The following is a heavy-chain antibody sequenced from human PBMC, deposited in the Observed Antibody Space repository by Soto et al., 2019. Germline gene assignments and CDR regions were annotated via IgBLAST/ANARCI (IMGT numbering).Heavy chain of an antibody. J-gene: IGHJ4*02. CDR1: GFTFSDHY. D-gene: IGHD3-10*01. Sequence: GGSLRLSCAASGFTFSDHYMSWIRQAPGKGLEWVSYITSSGSTVYYEDSVKGRFTISRDNAKNSLSLQMNSLRAEDTAVYYCVRHGGMVRGVLITTYIDYWGQGTPVTVSS. CDR3: VRHGGMVRGVLITTYIDY. CDR2: ITSSGSTV. V-gene: IGHV3-11*01.